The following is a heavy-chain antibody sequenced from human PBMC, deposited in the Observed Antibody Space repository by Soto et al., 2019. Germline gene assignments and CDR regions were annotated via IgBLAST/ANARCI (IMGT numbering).Heavy chain of an antibody. CDR2: IYYSGST. CDR1: GCSISSYY. V-gene: IGHV4-59*01. D-gene: IGHD2-15*01. J-gene: IGHJ4*02. Sequence: SETLSLTCTDSGCSISSYYWSWIRQPPGKGLEWVGYIYYSGSTNYNPSLKSRVTILVDTSKNHFSLKLSSVTAADTAVYYCARGATVVLDYWGQGTLVTVSS. CDR3: ARGATVVLDY.